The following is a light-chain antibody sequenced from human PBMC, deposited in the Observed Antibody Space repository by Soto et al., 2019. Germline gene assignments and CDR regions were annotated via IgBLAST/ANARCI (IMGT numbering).Light chain of an antibody. CDR1: QSVSSY. V-gene: IGKV3-11*01. Sequence: EIVLTQSPATLSLSPGERATLSCRASQSVSSYLAWYQQKPGQAPRLLIYDASNRATGSPARVSGSGSGTDFTLTISSLEPEDFVVYYCQQRSNWPTFGGGTKVEIK. CDR3: QQRSNWPT. CDR2: DAS. J-gene: IGKJ4*01.